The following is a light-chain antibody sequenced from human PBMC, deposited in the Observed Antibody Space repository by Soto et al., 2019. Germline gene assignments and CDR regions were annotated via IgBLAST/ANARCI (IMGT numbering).Light chain of an antibody. V-gene: IGKV3-15*01. Sequence: ETVMTQSPVTLSVSPGXTATLSCRASQRVSNHFAWYQQKPGQAPRLLIYAASTRAAGVPVRFSGSGSETEFTLTIRSLQSEDFALYYCHQYNNWPWTFGQGTKVDIK. CDR1: QRVSNH. CDR3: HQYNNWPWT. J-gene: IGKJ1*01. CDR2: AAS.